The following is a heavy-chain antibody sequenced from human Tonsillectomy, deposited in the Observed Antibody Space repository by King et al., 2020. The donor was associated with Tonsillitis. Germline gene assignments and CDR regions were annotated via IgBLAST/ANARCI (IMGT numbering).Heavy chain of an antibody. Sequence: VQLVESGGGSVQIGGSLRLSCAASGFTFSSYAMSWVRQAPGKGLEWVSSISGSGGSTYSADSVKGRFTISRDNSKNTLYLQMNSLRAEDTAVYYCAKDKVATMPRDAFDLWGQGTMVTVSS. V-gene: IGHV3-23*04. CDR1: GFTFSSYA. CDR3: AKDKVATMPRDAFDL. D-gene: IGHD5-12*01. J-gene: IGHJ3*01. CDR2: ISGSGGST.